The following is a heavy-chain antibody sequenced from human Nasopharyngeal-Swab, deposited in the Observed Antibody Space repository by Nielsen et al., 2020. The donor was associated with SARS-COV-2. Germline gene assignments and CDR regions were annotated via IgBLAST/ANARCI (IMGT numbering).Heavy chain of an antibody. Sequence: GESLKISCAACGFTFSSYDMHWVRQATGKGLEWVSAIGTAGDTYYPGSVKGQFTISRENAKNSLYLQMNSLRAEDTAVYYCARETAVAGDYYCDYWGQGTLVAVSS. CDR1: GFTFSSYD. J-gene: IGHJ4*02. D-gene: IGHD6-19*01. CDR3: ARETAVAGDYYCDY. V-gene: IGHV3-13*03. CDR2: IGTAGDT.